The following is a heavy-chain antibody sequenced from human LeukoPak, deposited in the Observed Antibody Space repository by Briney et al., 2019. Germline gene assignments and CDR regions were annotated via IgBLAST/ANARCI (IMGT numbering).Heavy chain of an antibody. CDR3: ARGDYEGAFDI. J-gene: IGHJ3*02. Sequence: SETLSLTCTVSGGSISSYYWSWIRQPPGKGLEWIGYIYYSGSTNYNPSLKSRVTISVDTSKNQFSLKLSSVTAADTAVYYCARGDYEGAFDIWGQGTMVTVSS. V-gene: IGHV4-59*01. CDR2: IYYSGST. D-gene: IGHD3-22*01. CDR1: GGSISSYY.